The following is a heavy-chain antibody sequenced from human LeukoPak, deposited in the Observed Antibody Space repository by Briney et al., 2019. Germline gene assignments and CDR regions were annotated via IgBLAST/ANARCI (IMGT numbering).Heavy chain of an antibody. CDR2: ISYDGSNK. J-gene: IGHJ4*02. Sequence: QTGGSLRLSCAASGFTFSSYAMHWVRQAPGKGLEWVAVISYDGSNKYYADSVKGRFAISRDNANNSLYLQMNSLRDEDTAVYYCARDIEIAAAYYFDYWGQGTLVTVSS. CDR3: ARDIEIAAAYYFDY. D-gene: IGHD6-13*01. V-gene: IGHV3-30*09. CDR1: GFTFSSYA.